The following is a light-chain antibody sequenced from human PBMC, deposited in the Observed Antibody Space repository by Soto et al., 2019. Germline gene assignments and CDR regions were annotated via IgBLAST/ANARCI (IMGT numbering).Light chain of an antibody. CDR2: AAS. V-gene: IGKV3-20*01. Sequence: EVVLTQSPGTVSLSPGERATLSCRASQSVTSNYLAWYQQKPGQAPRLLINAASSRATGIPDRFSGSGSGTDFSLTISRLEPEDFAVYYCQQYGSSLTWTFGQGTKVEIK. J-gene: IGKJ1*01. CDR3: QQYGSSLTWT. CDR1: QSVTSNY.